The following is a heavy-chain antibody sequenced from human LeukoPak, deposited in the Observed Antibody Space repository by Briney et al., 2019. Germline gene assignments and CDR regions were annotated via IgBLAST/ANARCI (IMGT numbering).Heavy chain of an antibody. Sequence: ASVKVSCKASGYTFTNYYMHWVRQAPGQGLEWMGIINPSGGRTSYAQNFQGRVTMTRDTSTSTVYMEVSSLRSEDTAVYYCVRGPYSSSWDEDYWGQGTLVTVSS. J-gene: IGHJ4*02. V-gene: IGHV1-46*01. CDR1: GYTFTNYY. CDR2: INPSGGRT. CDR3: VRGPYSSSWDEDY. D-gene: IGHD6-13*01.